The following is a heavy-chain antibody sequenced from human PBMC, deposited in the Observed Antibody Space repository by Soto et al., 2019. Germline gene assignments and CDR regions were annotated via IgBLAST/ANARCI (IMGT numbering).Heavy chain of an antibody. J-gene: IGHJ6*02. CDR2: IYYSGST. V-gene: IGHV4-59*12. CDR1: GGSISSYD. Sequence: SETLSLTCTVSGGSISSYDWSWIRQPPGKGLEWIGYIYYSGSTNYNPSLKSRVTISVDTSKNPFSLKLSSVTAADTAVYYCARDGDSSWLSYYYYYGMDVWGQGTTVTVSS. CDR3: ARDGDSSWLSYYYYYGMDV. D-gene: IGHD6-13*01.